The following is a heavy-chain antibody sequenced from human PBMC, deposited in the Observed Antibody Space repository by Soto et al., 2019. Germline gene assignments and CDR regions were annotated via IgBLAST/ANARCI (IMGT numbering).Heavy chain of an antibody. CDR1: GFTFSDFA. J-gene: IGHJ4*02. D-gene: IGHD1-26*01. Sequence: EVQVLESGGGLVQPGGSLRLSCAATGFTFSDFAMSWVRQAPGKGLEWVSRIYGGGNGPHYADSVKGRVTISRDNSKNTLYLQMSSVRAEDTAVYYCAKMEGMEPWAYSFDCWGQGNLVTVSS. CDR3: AKMEGMEPWAYSFDC. CDR2: IYGGGNGP. V-gene: IGHV3-23*01.